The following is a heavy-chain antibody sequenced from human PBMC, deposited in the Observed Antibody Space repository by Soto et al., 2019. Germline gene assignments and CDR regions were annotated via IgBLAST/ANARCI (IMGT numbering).Heavy chain of an antibody. CDR2: IYYSGST. CDR3: ARERVAATPGYYGMDV. D-gene: IGHD2-15*01. V-gene: IGHV4-31*03. Sequence: PSETLSLTCTVSGGSIISGGYYWIWIRQHPGKGLEWIGYIYYSGSTYYNPSLKSRVTISVDTSKNQFSLKLSSVTAADTAVYYCARERVAATPGYYGMDVWGQGTTVTVSS. CDR1: GGSIISGGYY. J-gene: IGHJ6*02.